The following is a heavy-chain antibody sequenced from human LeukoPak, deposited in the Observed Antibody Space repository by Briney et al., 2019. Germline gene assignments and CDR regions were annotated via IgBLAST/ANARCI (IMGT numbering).Heavy chain of an antibody. V-gene: IGHV4-34*01. J-gene: IGHJ4*02. Sequence: PSETLSLTCAVYGGSFSGYYWSWIRQPPGKGLEWIGEINHSGSTNYNPSLKSRVTISVDTSKNQFSLKLSPVTAADTAVYYCARVSYYDSSGKFDYWGQGTLVTVSS. CDR1: GGSFSGYY. CDR3: ARVSYYDSSGKFDY. CDR2: INHSGST. D-gene: IGHD3-22*01.